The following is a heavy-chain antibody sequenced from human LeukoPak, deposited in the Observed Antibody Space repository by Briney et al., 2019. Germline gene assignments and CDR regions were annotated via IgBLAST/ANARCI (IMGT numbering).Heavy chain of an antibody. CDR3: ARLIVDYYYMDV. J-gene: IGHJ6*03. CDR2: IYYSGST. D-gene: IGHD2-15*01. Sequence: SETLSLTCTVSGGSISSYYWSWIRPPPGKGLEWIGYIYYSGSTNYNPSLKSRVTISVDTSKNQFSLKLSSVTAADTAVYYCARLIVDYYYMDVWGKGTTVTVSS. CDR1: GGSISSYY. V-gene: IGHV4-59*01.